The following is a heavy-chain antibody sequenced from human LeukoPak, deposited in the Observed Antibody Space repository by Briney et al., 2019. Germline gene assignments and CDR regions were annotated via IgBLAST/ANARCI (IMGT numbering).Heavy chain of an antibody. CDR3: ARYPYCGGDCS. CDR1: GGSFNGYY. CDR2: INHSGST. V-gene: IGHV4-34*01. D-gene: IGHD2-21*02. Sequence: PSETLSLTCAVYGGSFNGYYWSWIRQPPGKGLEWIGEINHSGSTNYNPSLKSRVTISVDTSKNQFSLKLSSVTAADTAVYYCARYPYCGGDCSWGRGTLVTVSS. J-gene: IGHJ5*02.